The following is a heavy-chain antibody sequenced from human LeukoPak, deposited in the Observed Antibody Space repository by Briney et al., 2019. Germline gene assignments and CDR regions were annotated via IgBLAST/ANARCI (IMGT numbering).Heavy chain of an antibody. J-gene: IGHJ2*01. Sequence: ASVKVSCKASGYTFTSYGISWVRQAPGQGLEWMGWISAYNGNTNYAQKLQGRVTMTTDTSTSTAYMELRSLRSDDTAVYYCARGASDILTGYSTAFQWYFDLWGRGTLVTVSS. CDR1: GYTFTSYG. V-gene: IGHV1-18*01. CDR2: ISAYNGNT. D-gene: IGHD3-9*01. CDR3: ARGASDILTGYSTAFQWYFDL.